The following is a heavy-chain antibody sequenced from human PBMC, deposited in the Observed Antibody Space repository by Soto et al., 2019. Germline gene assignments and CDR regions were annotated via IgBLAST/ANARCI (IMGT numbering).Heavy chain of an antibody. CDR3: AKGSSSWYHYYYYGMDV. D-gene: IGHD6-13*01. Sequence: GGSLRLSCAASGFTFSSYGMHWVRQAPGKGLEWVAVISYDGSNKYYADSVKGRFTISRDNSKNTLYLQMNSLRAEDTAVYYCAKGSSSWYHYYYYGMDVWGQGTTVTVSS. V-gene: IGHV3-30*18. CDR1: GFTFSSYG. J-gene: IGHJ6*02. CDR2: ISYDGSNK.